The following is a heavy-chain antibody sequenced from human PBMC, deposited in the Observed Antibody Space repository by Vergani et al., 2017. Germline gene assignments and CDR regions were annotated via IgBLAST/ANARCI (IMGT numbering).Heavy chain of an antibody. Sequence: QVQLVQSGAEVKKPGASVKVSCKASGYTFTGYYMHWVRQAPGQGLEWMGWINPNSGGTNYAQKFQGRVTMTRDTSISTAYMELSRLRSDATAVYYCARAPYCSGGSCNYYGMDVWGQGTTVTVSS. V-gene: IGHV1-2*02. J-gene: IGHJ6*02. CDR2: INPNSGGT. CDR1: GYTFTGYY. D-gene: IGHD2-15*01. CDR3: ARAPYCSGGSCNYYGMDV.